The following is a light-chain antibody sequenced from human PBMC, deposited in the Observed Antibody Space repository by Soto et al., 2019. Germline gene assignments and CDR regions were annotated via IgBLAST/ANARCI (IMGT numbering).Light chain of an antibody. CDR2: EVS. CDR1: SSDVGNYNL. V-gene: IGLV2-23*02. Sequence: QPVLTQPASVSGSPGQSITISCTGTSSDVGNYNLVSWYQQHPGKAPKFMIYEVSKRPSGVSNRFSGSKSGNTASLTISGLQAEDEADYYCCSYAGSRTYVFGSGTKLTVL. CDR3: CSYAGSRTYV. J-gene: IGLJ1*01.